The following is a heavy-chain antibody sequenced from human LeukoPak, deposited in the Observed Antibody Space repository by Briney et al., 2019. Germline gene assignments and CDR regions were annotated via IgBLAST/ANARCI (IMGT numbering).Heavy chain of an antibody. V-gene: IGHV1-69*13. Sequence: GASVKVSCKASGGTFSSYAISWVRQAPGQGLEWMGGIIPIFGTANYAQKFQGRVTITADESTSTAYMELSSLRSEDTAVYCCARTCSSTSCYTPVDYYYYYMDVWGKGTTVTVSS. CDR2: IIPIFGTA. D-gene: IGHD2-2*02. CDR3: ARTCSSTSCYTPVDYYYYYMDV. J-gene: IGHJ6*03. CDR1: GGTFSSYA.